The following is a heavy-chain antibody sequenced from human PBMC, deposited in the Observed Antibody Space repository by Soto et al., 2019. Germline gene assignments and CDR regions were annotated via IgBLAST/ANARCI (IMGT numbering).Heavy chain of an antibody. V-gene: IGHV1-18*01. J-gene: IGHJ1*01. D-gene: IGHD6-13*01. CDR1: GYTFTSYG. Sequence: ASVKVSCKASGYTFTSYGSSWVRQAPGQGLEWMGWISAYNGNTNYAQKLQGRVTMTTDTSTTTAYMELRSLRSDDTAVYYCARSSAAGNSEYFQHWGQGTLVTVSS. CDR2: ISAYNGNT. CDR3: ARSSAAGNSEYFQH.